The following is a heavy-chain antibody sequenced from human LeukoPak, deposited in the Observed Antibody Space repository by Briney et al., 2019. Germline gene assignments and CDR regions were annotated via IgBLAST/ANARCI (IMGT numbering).Heavy chain of an antibody. J-gene: IGHJ4*02. Sequence: AGGSLRLSCAASGFTFSSYSMNWVRQAPGKGLEWVSYISSSSSTIYYADSVKGRFTISRDNAKNSLYLQMNSLRAEDTAVYYCARGGGTTWIQLWLPYYFDYWGLGTLVTVSS. CDR3: ARGGGTTWIQLWLPYYFDY. V-gene: IGHV3-48*04. CDR2: ISSSSSTI. CDR1: GFTFSSYS. D-gene: IGHD5-18*01.